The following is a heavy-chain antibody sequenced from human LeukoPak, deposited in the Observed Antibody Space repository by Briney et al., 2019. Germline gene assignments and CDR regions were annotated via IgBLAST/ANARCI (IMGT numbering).Heavy chain of an antibody. CDR2: IWYDGSNK. J-gene: IGHJ5*02. CDR3: AKVTADKGIDP. V-gene: IGHV3-30*02. D-gene: IGHD3-16*01. Sequence: GGSLRLSCAASGFTFSSYGMHWVRQAPGKGLEWVAVIWYDGSNKYYADSVKGRFTISRDNSKNTLYLQMNSLRAEDTAVYYCAKVTADKGIDPWGQGTLVTVSS. CDR1: GFTFSSYG.